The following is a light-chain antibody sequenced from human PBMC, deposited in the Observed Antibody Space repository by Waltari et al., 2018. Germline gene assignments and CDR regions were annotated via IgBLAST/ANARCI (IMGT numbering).Light chain of an antibody. Sequence: IQLTQSPSSLSASIGERVTLTCRASQGISSYLAWYQQQPRKAPKLLIYYASTLQTGVPSRFSGSGSGTDFTLTISRLQPEDFATYYCQQIISYPFTFGPGTKV. V-gene: IGKV1-9*01. CDR3: QQIISYPFT. J-gene: IGKJ3*01. CDR2: YAS. CDR1: QGISSY.